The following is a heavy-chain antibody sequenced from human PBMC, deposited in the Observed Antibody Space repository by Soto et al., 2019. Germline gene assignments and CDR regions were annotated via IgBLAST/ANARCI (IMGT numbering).Heavy chain of an antibody. CDR3: AASCVGCGGFNYYGMDV. CDR2: IYYSGST. Sequence: QVQLQESGPGLVKPSQTLSLTCTVSGGSISSGGYYWSWIRQHPGKGLEWIGYIYYSGSTYYNPSLKCRVTISVYTSKNQFSLKLSSLTAADTAVYYCAASCVGCGGFNYYGMDVWGQGTTVTVSS. D-gene: IGHD2-21*01. V-gene: IGHV4-31*03. CDR1: GGSISSGGYY. J-gene: IGHJ6*02.